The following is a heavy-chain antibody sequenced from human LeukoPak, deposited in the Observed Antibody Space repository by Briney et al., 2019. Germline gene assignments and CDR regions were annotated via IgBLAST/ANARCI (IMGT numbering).Heavy chain of an antibody. CDR2: ISSSSSYI. Sequence: PGGSLRLSCAASGFTFSSYSMNWVRQAPGKGLEWVSSISSSSSYIYYEDSVKGRFTISRDNAKNSLYLQMNSLRAEDTAVYYCARQFHQPRRGYSGYDTAVDAFDIWGQGTMVTVSS. CDR1: GFTFSSYS. D-gene: IGHD5-12*01. J-gene: IGHJ3*02. CDR3: ARQFHQPRRGYSGYDTAVDAFDI. V-gene: IGHV3-21*01.